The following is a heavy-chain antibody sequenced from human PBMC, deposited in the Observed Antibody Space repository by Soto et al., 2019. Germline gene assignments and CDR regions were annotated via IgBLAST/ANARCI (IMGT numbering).Heavy chain of an antibody. Sequence: EVQLLESGGGLVQPGGSLRLSCAASGFTFSSYAMSWVRQAPGKGLEWVSAISGSGGSTYYADSVKGRFTISRDNSKNTLYLQMNSLRAEDTAVYYCAKDDIVVVVAATLTYFQHWGQGTLVTVSS. CDR2: ISGSGGST. J-gene: IGHJ1*01. CDR3: AKDDIVVVVAATLTYFQH. D-gene: IGHD2-15*01. CDR1: GFTFSSYA. V-gene: IGHV3-23*01.